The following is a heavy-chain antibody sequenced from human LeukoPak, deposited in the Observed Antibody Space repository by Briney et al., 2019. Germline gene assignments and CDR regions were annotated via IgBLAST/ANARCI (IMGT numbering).Heavy chain of an antibody. V-gene: IGHV4-59*12. CDR2: IYYSGST. J-gene: IGHJ4*02. D-gene: IGHD2-2*02. Sequence: PSETLSLTCTVSGGSISSYYWSWIRQPPGKGLEWIGYIYYSGSTNYNPSLKSRVTISVDTSKNQFSLKLSSVTAADTAVYYCARDARGLVPAAIDYWGQGTLVTVSS. CDR3: ARDARGLVPAAIDY. CDR1: GGSISSYY.